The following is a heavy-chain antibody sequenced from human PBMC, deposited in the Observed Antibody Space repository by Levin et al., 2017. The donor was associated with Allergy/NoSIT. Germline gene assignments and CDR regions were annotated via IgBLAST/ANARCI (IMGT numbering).Heavy chain of an antibody. D-gene: IGHD1-1*01. J-gene: IGHJ4*02. V-gene: IGHV4-61*01. Sequence: SETLSLTCTVSGGSVSSGSYYWSWIRQPPGKGLEWIGYIFNSGSTNYNPSLKSRVTISVDTSKNQFSLKLSSVTAADTAVYYCARDGTHWGQGTLVTVSS. CDR3: ARDGTH. CDR1: GGSVSSGSYY. CDR2: IFNSGST.